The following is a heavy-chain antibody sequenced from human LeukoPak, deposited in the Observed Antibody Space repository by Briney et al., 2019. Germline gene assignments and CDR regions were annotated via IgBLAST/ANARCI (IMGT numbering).Heavy chain of an antibody. V-gene: IGHV3-30*04. Sequence: GGSLRLSCAASGFTFSSYAMHWVRQAPGKGLERVAVISYDGSNKYYADSVKGRFTISRDNSKNTLYLQMNSLRAEDTAVYYCARGKAFDIWGQGTMVTVSS. J-gene: IGHJ3*02. CDR1: GFTFSSYA. CDR3: ARGKAFDI. CDR2: ISYDGSNK.